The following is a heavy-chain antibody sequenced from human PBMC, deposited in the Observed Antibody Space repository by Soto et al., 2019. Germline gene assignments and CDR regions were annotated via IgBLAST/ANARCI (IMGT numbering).Heavy chain of an antibody. CDR3: ARRPLNYDPWSGTAKPFDY. CDR1: GGSLSGYY. J-gene: IGHJ4*02. V-gene: IGHV4-34*02. Sequence: QVQLQQWGAGLLKPSETLSLTCAVYGGSLSGYYWSWIRQPPGGGLEWIGDINHWRSTIHNPSLKSRVTLSVDTPRNQFSLKLSSMTAADTAVYYCARRPLNYDPWSGTAKPFDYWGQGTLVTVSS. CDR2: INHWRST. D-gene: IGHD3-3*01.